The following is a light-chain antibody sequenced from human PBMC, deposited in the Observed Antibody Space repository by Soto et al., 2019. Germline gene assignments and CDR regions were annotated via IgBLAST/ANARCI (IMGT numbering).Light chain of an antibody. CDR3: QQYDNWPPKT. J-gene: IGKJ4*01. Sequence: EVVMTQSPATLSVSPGERATLSCKASQSVRNNLVWYLQKPGQAPRPIIYDATTRATGIPVRFSGSGSGTEFTLTISSLQSEDDGVYYCQQYDNWPPKTFGGGTKVEVK. V-gene: IGKV3-15*01. CDR1: QSVRNN. CDR2: DAT.